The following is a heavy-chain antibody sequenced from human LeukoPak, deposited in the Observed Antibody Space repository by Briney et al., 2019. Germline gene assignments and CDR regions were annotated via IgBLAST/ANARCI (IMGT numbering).Heavy chain of an antibody. CDR2: MNPNSGNT. CDR3: ARTSVEDFWSGYYDY. Sequence: GASVKVSCKASGYTFTSYEINWVRQATGQGLEWMGWMNPNSGNTGYAQKFQCRVTITRNTSISTAYMELSSLRSEDTAVYYCARTSVEDFWSGYYDYWGQGTLVTVSS. V-gene: IGHV1-8*01. CDR1: GYTFTSYE. D-gene: IGHD3-3*01. J-gene: IGHJ4*02.